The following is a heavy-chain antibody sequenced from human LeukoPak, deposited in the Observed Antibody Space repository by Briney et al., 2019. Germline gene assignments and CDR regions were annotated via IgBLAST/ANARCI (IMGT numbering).Heavy chain of an antibody. D-gene: IGHD3-10*01. J-gene: IGHJ4*02. CDR2: INHSGST. V-gene: IGHV4-34*01. CDR1: GGSISSYY. Sequence: PSETLSLTCTVSGGSISSYYWSWIRQPPGKGLEWIGEINHSGSTNYNPSLKSRVTISVDTSKNQFSLKLSSVTAADTAVYYCASTPRGSGSYLSNWGQGTLVTLSS. CDR3: ASTPRGSGSYLSN.